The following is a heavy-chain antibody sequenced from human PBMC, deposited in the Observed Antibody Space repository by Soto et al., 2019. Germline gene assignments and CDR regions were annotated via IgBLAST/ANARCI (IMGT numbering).Heavy chain of an antibody. Sequence: PSETLSLTCTVSGGSISSGGYYWIWIRHHPGKGLEWIGYIYYSGSTYYNPSLKSRVTISVDTSKNQFSLKLSSVTAADTAVYYCTKGPPTYYYDSSGQPGYYYGMDIWGQGTTVTVSS. J-gene: IGHJ6*02. D-gene: IGHD3-22*01. V-gene: IGHV4-31*03. CDR1: GGSISSGGYY. CDR3: TKGPPTYYYDSSGQPGYYYGMDI. CDR2: IYYSGST.